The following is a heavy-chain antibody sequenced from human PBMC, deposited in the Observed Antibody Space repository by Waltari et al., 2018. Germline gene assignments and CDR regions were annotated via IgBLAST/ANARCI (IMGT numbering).Heavy chain of an antibody. J-gene: IGHJ4*02. V-gene: IGHV1-2*06. CDR2: INPNSGGT. CDR3: ARDLGVWGSYRYTSDY. CDR1: GYTFTGYY. D-gene: IGHD3-16*02. Sequence: QVQLVQSGAEVKKPGASVKVSCKASGYTFTGYYMNWVRQAPGQGLEWMGRINPNSGGTNYAQKFQGRVTMTRDTSISTAYMELSRLRSDDTAVYYCARDLGVWGSYRYTSDYWGQGTLVTVSS.